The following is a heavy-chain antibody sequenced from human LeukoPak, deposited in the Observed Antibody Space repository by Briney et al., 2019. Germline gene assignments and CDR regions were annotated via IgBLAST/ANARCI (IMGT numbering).Heavy chain of an antibody. CDR2: ISAYNGNT. CDR3: ARGSPAMVYYGMDV. CDR1: GYTFTSYG. D-gene: IGHD5-18*01. J-gene: IGHJ6*02. Sequence: ASVKVSCKASGYTFTSYGISWVRQAPGQGLEWMGWISAYNGNTDYAQKLQGRVTMTTDTSTSTAYMELRSLRSDDTAVYYCARGSPAMVYYGMDVWGQGTTVTVSS. V-gene: IGHV1-18*01.